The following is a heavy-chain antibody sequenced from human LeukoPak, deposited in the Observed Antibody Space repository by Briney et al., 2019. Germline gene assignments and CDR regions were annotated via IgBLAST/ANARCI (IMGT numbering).Heavy chain of an antibody. J-gene: IGHJ4*02. CDR1: GYTFTGYY. V-gene: IGHV1-2*02. CDR2: INPNSGGT. Sequence: ASVKVSCKASGYTFTGYYMHWVRQAPGQGLEWMGWINPNSGGTNYAQKFQGRVTMTGDTSISTVYMEVSRLTSDDTAVYYCARDPFNDYDFWSGYSYYFDYWGQGTLVTVSS. D-gene: IGHD3-3*01. CDR3: ARDPFNDYDFWSGYSYYFDY.